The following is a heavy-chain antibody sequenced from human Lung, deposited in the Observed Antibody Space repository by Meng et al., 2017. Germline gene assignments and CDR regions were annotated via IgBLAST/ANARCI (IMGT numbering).Heavy chain of an antibody. CDR2: IYHSGST. J-gene: IGHJ5*02. V-gene: IGHV4-4*02. CDR3: ARGSITMVRGVSVFDP. CDR1: GGSISSSNW. Sequence: QGRRQVAAPGPVTPSGTLSLPCAVSGGSISSSNWWSWVRQPPGKGLEWIGEIYHSGSTNYNPSLKSRVTISVDKSKNQFSLKLSSVTAADTAVYYCARGSITMVRGVSVFDPWGQGTLVTVSS. D-gene: IGHD3-10*01.